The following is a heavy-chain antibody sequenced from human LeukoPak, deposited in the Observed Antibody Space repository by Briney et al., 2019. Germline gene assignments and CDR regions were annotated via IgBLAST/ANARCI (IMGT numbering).Heavy chain of an antibody. Sequence: PSETLSLTCTVSRDSISGYSWSWIRQSPGGGLEWIGYIYYSGDTAYNPSLRSRVTISIDTSKNQFSLKLSFVTAADTAVYYCARVEEGYGSGRRENYYYYYMDVWGKGSTVTISS. CDR1: RDSISGYS. CDR2: IYYSGDT. J-gene: IGHJ6*03. CDR3: ARVEEGYGSGRRENYYYYYMDV. V-gene: IGHV4-59*01. D-gene: IGHD3-10*01.